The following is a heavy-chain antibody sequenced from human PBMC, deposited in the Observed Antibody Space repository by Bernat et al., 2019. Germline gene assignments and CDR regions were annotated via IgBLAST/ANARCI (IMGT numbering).Heavy chain of an antibody. V-gene: IGHV3-53*01. Sequence: EVQLLESGGGLVQPGGSRRLSCAASDFSVSSNYMSWVRQAPGKGLEWVSIIYSDGRTYYADSVEGRFSISRDNSKNTLYLQMNSLRAEDTAVYYCARDVRVAVAATDYYYGMDVWGQGTTVTVSS. J-gene: IGHJ6*02. CDR3: ARDVRVAVAATDYYYGMDV. CDR2: IYSDGRT. D-gene: IGHD6-19*01. CDR1: DFSVSSNY.